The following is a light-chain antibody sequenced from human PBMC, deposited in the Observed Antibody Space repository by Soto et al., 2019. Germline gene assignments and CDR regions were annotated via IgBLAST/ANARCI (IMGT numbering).Light chain of an antibody. CDR3: QQRSTWPPEFT. Sequence: EIVLTQSPATLSLSPGERATLSCRASQSVGSHLTWYQQKPGQPPRLLIYDTFNRATGIPDRFSGRGSGTDFTLTISSLDPEDFAVYYCQQRSTWPPEFTFGPGTKADIK. V-gene: IGKV3-11*01. CDR1: QSVGSH. J-gene: IGKJ3*01. CDR2: DTF.